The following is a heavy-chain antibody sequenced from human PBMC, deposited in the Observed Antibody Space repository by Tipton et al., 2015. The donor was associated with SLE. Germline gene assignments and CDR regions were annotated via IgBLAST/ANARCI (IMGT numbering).Heavy chain of an antibody. V-gene: IGHV4-34*10. CDR3: ARDPQGIAAAAPGAFDI. Sequence: GLVKPSETLSLTCAVYGGSFSGYYWSWIRQPPGKGLEWIGEINHSGSTNYNPSLKSRVTMTRDTSTSTVYMELSSLRSEDTAVYYCARDPQGIAAAAPGAFDIWGQGTMVTVSS. D-gene: IGHD6-13*01. J-gene: IGHJ3*02. CDR2: INHSGST. CDR1: GGSFSGYY.